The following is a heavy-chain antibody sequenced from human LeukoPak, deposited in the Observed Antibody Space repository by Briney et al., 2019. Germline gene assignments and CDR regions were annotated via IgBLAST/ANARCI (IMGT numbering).Heavy chain of an antibody. D-gene: IGHD1-26*01. Sequence: SETLSLTCTVSGGSISSYYWSWIRQPPGKGLEWIGYIYYSGTTNYNPSLKSRVTISVDTSKNQFSLRLSSVTAADTAVYYCARRGSGTYFLDYWGQGTLVTVSS. CDR3: ARRGSGTYFLDY. J-gene: IGHJ4*02. CDR2: IYYSGTT. V-gene: IGHV4-59*08. CDR1: GGSISSYY.